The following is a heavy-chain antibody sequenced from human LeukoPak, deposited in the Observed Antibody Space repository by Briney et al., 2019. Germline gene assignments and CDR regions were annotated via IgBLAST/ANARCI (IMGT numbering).Heavy chain of an antibody. CDR3: ARAYNWNDGADY. V-gene: IGHV1-46*01. CDR2: INPSGGST. J-gene: IGHJ4*02. CDR1: GYSFTNYY. Sequence: GASVKVSCKAPGYSFTNYYMHWVRQAPGQGLEWMGVINPSGGSTSYAQKFQGRVTMTRDTSTSTVYMELSSLRSEETAVYYCARAYNWNDGADYWGQGTQVTVSS. D-gene: IGHD1-20*01.